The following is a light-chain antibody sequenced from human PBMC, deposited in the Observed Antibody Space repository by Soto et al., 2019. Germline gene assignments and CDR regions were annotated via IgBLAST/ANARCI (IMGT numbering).Light chain of an antibody. CDR3: QSYDRGLSASV. J-gene: IGLJ3*02. CDR1: SGNIASSS. Sequence: NFMLTQPHSVSESPGKTVTISCTRSSGNIASSSVQWYQQRPGSAPTTVIYEDSQRPSGVPDRFSGSKSGTSASLAITGLQAEDEADYHCQSYDRGLSASVFGGGTKLTVL. CDR2: EDS. V-gene: IGLV6-57*04.